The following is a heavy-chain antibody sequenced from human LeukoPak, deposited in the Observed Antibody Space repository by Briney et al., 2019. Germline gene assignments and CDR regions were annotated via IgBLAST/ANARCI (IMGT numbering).Heavy chain of an antibody. D-gene: IGHD2-15*01. CDR3: ARDRVVVTARQNYYMDV. CDR2: ISYSGST. Sequence: SETLSLTCTVSGGSISSYYWTWIRQPPGKGLEWIGYISYSGSTNYNPSLKSRITISLDTSKNQFSLKLSSVTAADTAVYYCARDRVVVTARQNYYMDVWGKGTTVTVSS. CDR1: GGSISSYY. J-gene: IGHJ6*03. V-gene: IGHV4-59*12.